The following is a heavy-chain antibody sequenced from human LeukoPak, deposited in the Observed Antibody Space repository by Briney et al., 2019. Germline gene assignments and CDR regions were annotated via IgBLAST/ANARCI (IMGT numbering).Heavy chain of an antibody. CDR1: GFTLTAFS. J-gene: IGHJ4*02. CDR2: IDPEDSET. D-gene: IGHD6-13*01. CDR3: ATGGGLAAAVHSAYYFDY. V-gene: IGHV1-24*01. Sequence: ASLKLSCKVSGFTLTAFSMHWVRQAPGKGLEWMGGIDPEDSETIYAHKVQGRDTMTEDTSTDTAYMELNSLRSEDTAVYYCATGGGLAAAVHSAYYFDYWGQGTLVTVSS.